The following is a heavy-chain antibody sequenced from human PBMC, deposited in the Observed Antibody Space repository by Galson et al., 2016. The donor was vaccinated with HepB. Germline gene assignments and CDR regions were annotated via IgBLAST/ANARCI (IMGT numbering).Heavy chain of an antibody. CDR3: ARERFFYSSGNYHPFDY. V-gene: IGHV1-18*01. CDR1: GYPFSSYG. J-gene: IGHJ4*02. Sequence: SVKVSCKASGYPFSSYGISWVRQAPGQGLEWLGWISAYNGYTNYAQILQGRVTMTTDTSTSTAYMELRSLRSDDTAVYYWARERFFYSSGNYHPFDYWGQGTLVTVSS. CDR2: ISAYNGYT. D-gene: IGHD3-16*02.